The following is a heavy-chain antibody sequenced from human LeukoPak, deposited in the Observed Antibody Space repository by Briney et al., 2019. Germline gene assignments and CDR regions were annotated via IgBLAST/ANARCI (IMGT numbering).Heavy chain of an antibody. D-gene: IGHD3-3*01. CDR1: GGSISSYY. V-gene: IGHV4-59*01. Sequence: PSETPSLTCTVSGGSISSYYWSWIRQPPGKGLEWIGYIYYSGSTNYNPSLKSRVTISVDTSKNQFSLKLSSVTAADTAVYYCARGDDFFEGAFDIWGQGTMVTVSS. CDR2: IYYSGST. J-gene: IGHJ3*02. CDR3: ARGDDFFEGAFDI.